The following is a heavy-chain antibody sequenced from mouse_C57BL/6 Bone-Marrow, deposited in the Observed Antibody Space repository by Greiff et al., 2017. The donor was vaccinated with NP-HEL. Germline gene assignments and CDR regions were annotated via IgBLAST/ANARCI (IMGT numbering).Heavy chain of an antibody. Sequence: EVQLQESGPGLVKPSQSLSLTCSVTGYSITSGYYWNWIRQFPGNKLEWMGYISYDGSNNYNPSLKNRISITRDPSKNQFFLKLNSVTTEDTATYYCARRGSAGYVGYFDYWGQGTTLTVSS. CDR3: ARRGSAGYVGYFDY. CDR1: GYSITSGYY. CDR2: ISYDGSN. J-gene: IGHJ2*01. D-gene: IGHD3-2*02. V-gene: IGHV3-6*01.